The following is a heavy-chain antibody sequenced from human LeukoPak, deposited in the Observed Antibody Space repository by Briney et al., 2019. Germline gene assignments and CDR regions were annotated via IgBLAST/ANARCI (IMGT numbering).Heavy chain of an antibody. V-gene: IGHV2-70*11. CDR1: GFSLSTSGMC. CDR2: IDWDDDE. D-gene: IGHD3-10*01. J-gene: IGHJ4*02. CDR3: ARTTTGSGSLDY. Sequence: SGPALVKPTQTLTLTCTFSGFSLSTSGMCVSWIRQPPGKALEWLARIDWDDDEYYSTSLKTRLTISKDTSKNQVVLTMTNMDPVDTATYYCARTTTGSGSLDYWGQGTLVTVFS.